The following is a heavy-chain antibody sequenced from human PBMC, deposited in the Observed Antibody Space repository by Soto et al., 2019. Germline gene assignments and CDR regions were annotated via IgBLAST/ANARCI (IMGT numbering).Heavy chain of an antibody. J-gene: IGHJ4*02. Sequence: GKGLEWVAVIWYDGSNKYYADSVKGRFTISGDNSKNTLYLQMNSLRAEDTAVYYCARDKATRIVAAGCFDYAGQRTLVS. CDR2: IWYDGSNK. V-gene: IGHV3-33*01. CDR3: ARDKATRIVAAGCFDY. D-gene: IGHD6-13*01.